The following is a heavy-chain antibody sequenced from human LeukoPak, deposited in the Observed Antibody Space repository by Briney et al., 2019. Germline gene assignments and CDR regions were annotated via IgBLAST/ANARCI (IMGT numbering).Heavy chain of an antibody. J-gene: IGHJ4*02. D-gene: IGHD6-13*01. CDR3: ARRHSSSWSFDY. V-gene: IGHV5-51*01. CDR2: IYPGDSDT. CDR1: GDNFATYW. Sequence: GESLKISCKGSGDNFATYWIAWVRQMPGKGLEWMGIIYPGDSDTTYSPSFQGQVTISADKSIATAYLQWSLRASDTAIYYCARRHSSSWSFDYWGPGTLVTVSS.